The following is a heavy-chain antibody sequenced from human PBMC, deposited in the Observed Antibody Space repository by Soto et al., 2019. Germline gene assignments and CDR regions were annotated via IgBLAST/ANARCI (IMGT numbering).Heavy chain of an antibody. J-gene: IGHJ6*02. CDR2: IYYSGST. CDR3: ARVNTMVRGVIYNHYGMDV. Sequence: SETLSLTCTVSGGSIISDDYYWFWIRQPPGKGLEWIGCIYYSGSTYYNPSLKSRVTISVDTSKNQFSLKLSSVTAADTAVYYCARVNTMVRGVIYNHYGMDVWGQGTTVT. D-gene: IGHD3-10*01. V-gene: IGHV4-30-4*01. CDR1: GGSIISDDYY.